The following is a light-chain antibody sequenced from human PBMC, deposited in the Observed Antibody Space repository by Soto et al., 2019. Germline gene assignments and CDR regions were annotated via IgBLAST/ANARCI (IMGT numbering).Light chain of an antibody. CDR3: NSYTTTSTYV. Sequence: QSVLTQPASVSGSPGQSITISCNGTSSDVGAYNYVSWYQQYPGKVPKLMIYHVSNRPSGVSNRFSGSKSGNSASLTISGLQGEDEADYYCNSYTTTSTYVFGTGTKLTVL. CDR1: SSDVGAYNY. J-gene: IGLJ1*01. CDR2: HVS. V-gene: IGLV2-14*01.